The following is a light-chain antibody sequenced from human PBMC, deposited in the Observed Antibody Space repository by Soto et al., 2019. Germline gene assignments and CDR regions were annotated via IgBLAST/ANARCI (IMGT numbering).Light chain of an antibody. J-gene: IGKJ2*01. CDR3: QYDSS. CDR2: DAA. Sequence: DIQMTQSPSTLSASVGDRVTITCRASQSVSIWLAWYQQKPGKAPRLLIYDAASLKTGVPSRFSGSGSGTNFTLTISSLQPDDFATYYFQYDSSFGQGTKVDIK. V-gene: IGKV1-5*01. CDR1: QSVSIW.